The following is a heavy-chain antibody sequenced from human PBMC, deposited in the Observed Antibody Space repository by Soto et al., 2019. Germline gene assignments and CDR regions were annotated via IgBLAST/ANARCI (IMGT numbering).Heavy chain of an antibody. CDR3: AIGVYCSGGSCYSGSDY. CDR1: GGSFSGYY. CDR2: INHSGST. D-gene: IGHD2-15*01. J-gene: IGHJ4*02. V-gene: IGHV4-34*01. Sequence: QVQLQQWGAGLLKPSETLSLTCAVYGGSFSGYYWSWIRQPPGKGLEWIGEINHSGSTNYNPSLKSRVTISVDTSKNQFSLKLSSVTAADTAVYYCAIGVYCSGGSCYSGSDYWGQGTLVTVSS.